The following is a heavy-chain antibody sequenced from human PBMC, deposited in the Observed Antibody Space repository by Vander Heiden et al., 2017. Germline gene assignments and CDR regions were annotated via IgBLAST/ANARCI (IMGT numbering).Heavy chain of an antibody. J-gene: IGHJ6*02. D-gene: IGHD2-2*01. CDR1: AFHFRDSD. CDR2: ISSSGSTI. V-gene: IGHV3-11*01. Sequence: QVQLIGSGGGLVRPGGPLSLPCAAPAFHFRDSDMSWIRQAPGKGLEWVSYISSSGSTIYYADSVKGRFTISRDNAKNSLYLQMNSLRAEDTAVYYCARVVHNRPYYYYYGMDVWGQGTTVTVSS. CDR3: ARVVHNRPYYYYYGMDV.